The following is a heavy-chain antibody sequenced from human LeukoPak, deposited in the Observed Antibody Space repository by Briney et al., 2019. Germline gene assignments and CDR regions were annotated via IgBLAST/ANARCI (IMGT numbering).Heavy chain of an antibody. D-gene: IGHD3-22*01. CDR1: GFTFSSYG. CDR2: ISYDGSNK. Sequence: QPGGSLRLSCAASGFTFSSYGMHWVRQAPGKGLEWVAVISYDGSNKYYADSVKGQFTISRDNSKNTLYLQMNSLRAEDTAVYYCAKVGSHGYSTTHFDYWGQGTLVTVSS. J-gene: IGHJ4*02. V-gene: IGHV3-30*18. CDR3: AKVGSHGYSTTHFDY.